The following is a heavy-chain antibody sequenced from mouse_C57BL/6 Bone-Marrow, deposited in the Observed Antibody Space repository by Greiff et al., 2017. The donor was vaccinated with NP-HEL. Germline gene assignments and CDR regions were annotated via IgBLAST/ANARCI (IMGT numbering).Heavy chain of an antibody. J-gene: IGHJ1*03. V-gene: IGHV1-59*01. Sequence: VQLQQPGAELVRPGTSVKLSCKASGYTFTSYWMHWVKQRPGQGLEWIGVIDPSDSYTNYNQKFKGKATLTVDTSSSTAYMQLSSLTSEDSAVYYCARGASYGSSWYFDVWGTGTTVTVSS. CDR3: ARGASYGSSWYFDV. D-gene: IGHD1-1*01. CDR2: IDPSDSYT. CDR1: GYTFTSYW.